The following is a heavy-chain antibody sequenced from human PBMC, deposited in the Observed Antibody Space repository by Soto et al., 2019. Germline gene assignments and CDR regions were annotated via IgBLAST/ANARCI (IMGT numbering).Heavy chain of an antibody. J-gene: IGHJ4*02. Sequence: EVQLVETGGGLIQPGGSLRLSCAASGFNITNNYMSWVRQAPGKGLEWGSFIYSGGSTYYADSVKGRFSISRDISKNTLFLQMNSLRAEDTAVYYCARSYDSSGYYPGSFDYWGQGTLVTVSS. CDR3: ARSYDSSGYYPGSFDY. CDR2: IYSGGST. V-gene: IGHV3-53*02. D-gene: IGHD3-22*01. CDR1: GFNITNNY.